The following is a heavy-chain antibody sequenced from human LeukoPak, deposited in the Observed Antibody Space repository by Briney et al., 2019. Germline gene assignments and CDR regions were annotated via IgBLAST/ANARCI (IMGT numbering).Heavy chain of an antibody. J-gene: IGHJ4*02. CDR3: AKGGGVISYYFDY. Sequence: PGGSLRLSSAASGFTFRNYAMSWVRQAPGKGLEWVSLISGSGGSTDYADSVKGRFTISRDTSKNTLYLQVNSLRAEDTAVYYCAKGGGVISYYFDYWGQGTLVTVSS. CDR2: ISGSGGST. V-gene: IGHV3-23*01. CDR1: GFTFRNYA. D-gene: IGHD3-10*01.